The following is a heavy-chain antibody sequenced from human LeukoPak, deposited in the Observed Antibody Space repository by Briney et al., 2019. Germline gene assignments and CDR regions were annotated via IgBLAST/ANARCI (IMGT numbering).Heavy chain of an antibody. D-gene: IGHD6-19*01. Sequence: PSETLSLTCTISSGSVSSGYYWVWVRQPPGKGLEWIASIYYSGVTYFNPSLESRVTISVDTSRNQFSLSLRSVTAADTAVYYCARFFAVAGRDYFDYWGQGTLVTVSS. V-gene: IGHV4-39*01. CDR2: IYYSGVT. J-gene: IGHJ4*02. CDR1: SGSVSSGYY. CDR3: ARFFAVAGRDYFDY.